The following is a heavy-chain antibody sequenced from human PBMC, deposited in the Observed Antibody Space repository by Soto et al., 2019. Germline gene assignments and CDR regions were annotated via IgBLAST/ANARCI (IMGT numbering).Heavy chain of an antibody. D-gene: IGHD1-26*01. Sequence: QMQLVQSGPEVKKPGTSVTVSCKASGFSLTNSAVQWVRQARGQPLEWIGWIVVGSGNTNYAQKFQERVTITRDMSTNTAYMEMSRLRSEDTAVYYCAAEGGWWELRYWGQGTLVTVSS. V-gene: IGHV1-58*01. CDR3: AAEGGWWELRY. J-gene: IGHJ4*02. CDR2: IVVGSGNT. CDR1: GFSLTNSA.